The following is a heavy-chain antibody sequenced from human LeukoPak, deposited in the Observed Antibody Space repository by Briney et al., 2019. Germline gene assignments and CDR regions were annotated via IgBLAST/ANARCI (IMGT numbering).Heavy chain of an antibody. Sequence: GGSLRLSCAASGFSFKDYNMHWVRRAPGKGLEWVAVITYDGGNEYYTDSVKGRFTISRDNSKSTLYLQMNSLRTEDTAVYYCAKAANWGSFDYWGQGTLVTVSS. CDR1: GFSFKDYN. CDR3: AKAANWGSFDY. V-gene: IGHV3-30*18. J-gene: IGHJ4*02. D-gene: IGHD7-27*01. CDR2: ITYDGGNE.